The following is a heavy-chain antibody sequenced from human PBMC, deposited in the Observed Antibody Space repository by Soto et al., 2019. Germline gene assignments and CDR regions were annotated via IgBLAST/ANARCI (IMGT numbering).Heavy chain of an antibody. Sequence: GGSLRLSCAASGFTFDDYAMYWVRQVPGKGLEWVSGINWNSGSIGYGDSVKGRFAISRDNAKNSLHLQMNSLSAEDTAFYYCVKDESINWYSGHFRHWGQGTLVTVSS. V-gene: IGHV3-9*01. CDR3: VKDESINWYSGHFRH. CDR2: INWNSGSI. CDR1: GFTFDDYA. J-gene: IGHJ1*01. D-gene: IGHD6-13*01.